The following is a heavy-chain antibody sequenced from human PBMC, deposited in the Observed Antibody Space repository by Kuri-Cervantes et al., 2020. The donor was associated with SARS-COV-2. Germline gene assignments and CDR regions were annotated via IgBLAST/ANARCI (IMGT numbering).Heavy chain of an antibody. CDR3: VRDGDHWNFDY. J-gene: IGHJ4*02. CDR2: IKQDGSET. V-gene: IGHV3-7*01. CDR1: GLSFSTYW. D-gene: IGHD1-1*01. Sequence: GESLKISCAAPGLSFSTYWMTWVRQAPGKGLEWVADIKQDGSETYYVDSVKGRFTISRDNAKNMLFLQMNSLRAEDTAVYYCVRDGDHWNFDYWGQGTLVTVSS.